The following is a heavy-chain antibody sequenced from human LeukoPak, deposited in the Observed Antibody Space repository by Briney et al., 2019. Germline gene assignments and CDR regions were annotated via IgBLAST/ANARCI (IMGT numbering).Heavy chain of an antibody. J-gene: IGHJ4*02. CDR2: ISSSGSTI. CDR1: GFTFSDYY. Sequence: PGGSLRLSCAASGFTFSDYYMSWIRHAPGKGLEWVSYISSSGSTIYYADSVKGRFTISSDNAKNSLYLQMNSLIAADTAVYYCATRSSYYYYSSGDYFDHWGQGTLVTVSS. V-gene: IGHV3-11*04. D-gene: IGHD3-22*01. CDR3: ATRSSYYYYSSGDYFDH.